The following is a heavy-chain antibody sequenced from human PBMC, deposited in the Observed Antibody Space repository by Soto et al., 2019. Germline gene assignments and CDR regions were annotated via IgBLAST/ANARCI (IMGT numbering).Heavy chain of an antibody. Sequence: SETLSLTCAVSGGSISNYYWTWIRQSPGKGLEWIGYIYSSGNTKYNPSLASRVTISLDTSKSHFSLRLTSVTAADTAVYYCARRHVVVVSATRGDAFDIWGQGTMVTVSS. CDR1: GGSISNYY. D-gene: IGHD2-15*01. J-gene: IGHJ3*02. CDR3: ARRHVVVVSATRGDAFDI. V-gene: IGHV4-59*08. CDR2: IYSSGNT.